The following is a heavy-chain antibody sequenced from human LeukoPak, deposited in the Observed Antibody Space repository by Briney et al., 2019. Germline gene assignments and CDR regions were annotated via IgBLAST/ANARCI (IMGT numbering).Heavy chain of an antibody. CDR1: GGSISSINSNY. V-gene: IGHV4-59*08. CDR3: ARQAGGNSGPFDY. J-gene: IGHJ4*02. CDR2: IYNSGST. D-gene: IGHD4-23*01. Sequence: SETLSLTCTVSGGSISSINSNYCSWIRQPPGKGLEWIGYIYNSGSTNYNPSLKSRVTISVDTSKNQFSLKLSSVTAADTAVYYCARQAGGNSGPFDYWGQGTVVTVSS.